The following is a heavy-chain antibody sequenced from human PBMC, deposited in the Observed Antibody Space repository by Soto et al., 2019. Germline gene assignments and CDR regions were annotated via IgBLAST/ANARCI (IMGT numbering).Heavy chain of an antibody. J-gene: IGHJ6*02. Sequence: EVQLLESGGGLVQPGGSLRLSCAASGFTFSSYAMNWVRQAPGKGLEWVSAISGSGASTYYADSVKGRLTISRDNSKNTRYLQMNSRRAEETAIYYCAKSGGGIVYYYGLDVWGQGTTVTVSS. CDR1: GFTFSSYA. CDR3: AKSGGGIVYYYGLDV. V-gene: IGHV3-23*01. D-gene: IGHD2-15*01. CDR2: ISGSGAST.